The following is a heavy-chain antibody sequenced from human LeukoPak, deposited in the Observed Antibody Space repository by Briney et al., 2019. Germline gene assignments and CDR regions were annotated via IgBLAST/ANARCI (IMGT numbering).Heavy chain of an antibody. V-gene: IGHV3-21*01. J-gene: IGHJ5*02. CDR3: ARGLPRSMVVAASWFDP. D-gene: IGHD2-15*01. CDR1: GFTFSSYS. CDR2: ISSSRSYI. Sequence: GGSLRLSCAASGFTFSSYSMNWVRQAPGKGLGWVSPISSSRSYIYYADSVKGRFTISRDNAKNSLYLHMNSLRAEDTAVSYCARGLPRSMVVAASWFDPWGQGTLVTVSS.